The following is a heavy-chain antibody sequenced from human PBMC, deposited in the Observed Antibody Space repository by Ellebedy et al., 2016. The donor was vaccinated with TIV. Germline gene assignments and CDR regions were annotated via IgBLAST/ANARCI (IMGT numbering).Heavy chain of an antibody. CDR1: DDSIDSHY. V-gene: IGHV4-4*07. D-gene: IGHD3-10*01. J-gene: IGHJ4*02. CDR3: VRESNYGSGDY. CDR2: IFICGST. Sequence: MPSETLSLTCIVSDDSIDSHYWSWIRQPAGKGLEWIGRIFICGSTNYNPSLKSRVTLSVDMSKKQFPLKLSSVTAADTAVYYCVRESNYGSGDYWGQGTLVTVSS.